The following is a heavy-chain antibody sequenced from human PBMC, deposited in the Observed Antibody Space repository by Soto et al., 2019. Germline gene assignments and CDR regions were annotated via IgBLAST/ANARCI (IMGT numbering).Heavy chain of an antibody. Sequence: QVQLVQSGAEVKKPGSSVKVSCKASGGTFSSYAISWVRQAPGQGLEWMGGIIPIFGTANYAQKFQGRVTLTADESTSTAYMELSSLRSEDTAVYYCARADQYCSGGSCYSYYGMDVWGQGTTVTVSS. D-gene: IGHD2-15*01. CDR1: GGTFSSYA. CDR3: ARADQYCSGGSCYSYYGMDV. CDR2: IIPIFGTA. J-gene: IGHJ6*02. V-gene: IGHV1-69*01.